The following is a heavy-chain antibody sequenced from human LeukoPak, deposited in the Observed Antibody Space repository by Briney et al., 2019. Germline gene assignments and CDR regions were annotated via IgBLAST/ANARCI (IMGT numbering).Heavy chain of an antibody. V-gene: IGHV3-7*01. J-gene: IGHJ6*02. Sequence: PGGSLRLSCAASGFTFSSYWMSWVRQAPGKGLEWVANIKQDGSEKYYVDSVKGRFTISRDNSKNTLYLQMNSLRAEDTAVYYCAKDSSIAARYYYYGMDVWGQGTTVTVSS. CDR2: IKQDGSEK. CDR1: GFTFSSYW. D-gene: IGHD6-6*01. CDR3: AKDSSIAARYYYYGMDV.